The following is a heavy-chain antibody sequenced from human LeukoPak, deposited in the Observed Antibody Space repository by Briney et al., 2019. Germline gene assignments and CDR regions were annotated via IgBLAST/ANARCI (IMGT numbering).Heavy chain of an antibody. Sequence: GGSLRLSCAAPGFTFKDYGMHWVRHPPGKGLEWVSSINWNGGGTDYADSVRGRFTISRDNAKNSLYLQLSSLRPEDTALYYCAKHMRATNTYSFFGLDVWGQGTTVTVSS. CDR1: GFTFKDYG. D-gene: IGHD1-26*01. V-gene: IGHV3-9*01. J-gene: IGHJ6*02. CDR2: INWNGGGT. CDR3: AKHMRATNTYSFFGLDV.